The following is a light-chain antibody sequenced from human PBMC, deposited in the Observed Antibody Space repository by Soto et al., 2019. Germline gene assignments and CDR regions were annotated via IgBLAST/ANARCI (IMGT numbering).Light chain of an antibody. Sequence: DIQMTQSPSTLSASVGYRVTITCRARQSISSWLAWYQQKPGKAPKLLIYDASSLESGVPSRFSGSGSGTEFTLTISSLQPDDFAAYYCQQYNSYSLTFGQGTKVDIK. J-gene: IGKJ1*01. CDR2: DAS. V-gene: IGKV1-5*01. CDR3: QQYNSYSLT. CDR1: QSISSW.